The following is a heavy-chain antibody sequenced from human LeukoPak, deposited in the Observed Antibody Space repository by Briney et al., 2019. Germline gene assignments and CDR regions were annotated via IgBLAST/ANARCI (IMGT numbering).Heavy chain of an antibody. Sequence: PSETLSLTCAVYGGSSSGYYWSWIRQPPGKGLEWIGEINHSGSTNYNPSLKSRVTISVDTSKNQFSLKLSSVTAADTAVYYCARYYYDSSGYHTYLDYWGQGTLVTVSS. CDR2: INHSGST. CDR3: ARYYYDSSGYHTYLDY. CDR1: GGSSSGYY. V-gene: IGHV4-34*01. J-gene: IGHJ4*02. D-gene: IGHD3-22*01.